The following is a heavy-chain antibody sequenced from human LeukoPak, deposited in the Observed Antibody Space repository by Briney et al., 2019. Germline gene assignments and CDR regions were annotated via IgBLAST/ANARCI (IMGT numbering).Heavy chain of an antibody. CDR2: ISAYNGNT. CDR3: ARVSVYCSGGSCYSSYGMDV. Sequence: ASVKVSCKASGYTFTSYGISWVRQAPGQGLEWMGWISAYNGNTNYAQKLQGRVTMTTDTSTSTAYMELRSLRSDDTDVYYCARVSVYCSGGSCYSSYGMDVWGQGTTVTVSS. J-gene: IGHJ6*02. D-gene: IGHD2-15*01. V-gene: IGHV1-18*01. CDR1: GYTFTSYG.